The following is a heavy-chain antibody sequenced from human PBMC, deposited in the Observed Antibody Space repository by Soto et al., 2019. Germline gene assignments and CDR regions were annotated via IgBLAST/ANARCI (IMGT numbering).Heavy chain of an antibody. CDR3: AREESDDYSKYY. CDR1: GFRFSKYA. CDR2: ISQDGSNE. V-gene: IGHV3-30*04. Sequence: QVQLVESGGGVVQAGRSLRLSCAASGFRFSKYAMDWVRQAPGKGLEWVSYISQDGSNEDYADSVKGRFTISRDNSKNTLFLQMDSLRPEDTAVYYCAREESDDYSKYYWGQGTLFTVSS. J-gene: IGHJ4*02. D-gene: IGHD4-4*01.